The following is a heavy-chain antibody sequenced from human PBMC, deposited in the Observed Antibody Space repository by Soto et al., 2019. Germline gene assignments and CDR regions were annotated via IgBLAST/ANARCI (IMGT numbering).Heavy chain of an antibody. CDR1: GGTFSSYA. CDR2: IIPIFGTA. Sequence: QVQLVQSGAEVKKPGSSVKVSCKASGGTFSSYAISWVRQAPGQGLEWMGGIIPIFGTANYAQKFQGRVTITADESTSTAYMELSSLRSEDTAVYYCARDLYWRQQLRPSEQLYYYYYGMDVWGQGTTVTVSS. V-gene: IGHV1-69*01. J-gene: IGHJ6*01. D-gene: IGHD2-8*02. CDR3: ARDLYWRQQLRPSEQLYYYYYGMDV.